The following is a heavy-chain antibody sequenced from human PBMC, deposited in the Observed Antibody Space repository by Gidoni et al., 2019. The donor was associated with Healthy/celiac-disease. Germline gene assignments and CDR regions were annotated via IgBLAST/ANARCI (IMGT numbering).Heavy chain of an antibody. CDR1: GGSFSGYY. J-gene: IGHJ4*02. V-gene: IGHV4-34*01. Sequence: QVQLQQWGAGLLKPSETLSLTCAVYGGSFSGYYWSWIRQPPGKGLEWIGEINHSGSTNYNPSLKSRVTISVDTSKNQFSLKLSSVTAADTAVYYCARADDYSSSAYYFDYWGQGTLVTVSS. D-gene: IGHD6-6*01. CDR3: ARADDYSSSAYYFDY. CDR2: INHSGST.